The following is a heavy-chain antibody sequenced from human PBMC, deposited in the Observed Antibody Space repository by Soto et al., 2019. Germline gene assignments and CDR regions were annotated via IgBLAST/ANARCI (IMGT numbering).Heavy chain of an antibody. CDR2: IIPIFGTA. CDR3: ARAPYCGGDCYYNWFDP. V-gene: IGHV1-69*13. D-gene: IGHD2-21*02. Sequence: SVKVSCKASGGTFSSYAISWVREAPGQGLEWMGGIIPIFGTANYAQKFQGRVTITADEATSTAYMELSSLRSEDTAVYYCARAPYCGGDCYYNWFDPWGQGTLVTVSS. J-gene: IGHJ5*02. CDR1: GGTFSSYA.